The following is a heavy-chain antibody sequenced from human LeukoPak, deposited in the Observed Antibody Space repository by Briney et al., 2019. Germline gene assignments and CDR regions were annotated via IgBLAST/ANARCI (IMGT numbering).Heavy chain of an antibody. Sequence: PGGSLRLSCTVSGFTVSSNSMSWVRQAPGKGLEWVSFIYSDNTHYSDSVKGRFTISRDNSKNTLYLQMNSLRAEDTAVYYCARDRPPYYYMDVWGKGTTVTISS. J-gene: IGHJ6*03. CDR2: IYSDNT. V-gene: IGHV3-53*01. CDR3: ARDRPPYYYMDV. CDR1: GFTVSSNS. D-gene: IGHD1-14*01.